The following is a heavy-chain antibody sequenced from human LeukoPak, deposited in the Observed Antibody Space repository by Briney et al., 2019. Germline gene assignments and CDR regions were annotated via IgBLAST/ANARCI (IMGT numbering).Heavy chain of an antibody. CDR2: IYHSGST. D-gene: IGHD3-9*01. CDR3: ARTRLLVTPYYFDY. J-gene: IGHJ4*02. Sequence: KSSETLSLTCAVSGGSISSGGYSWSWIRQPPGKGLEWIGYIYHSGSTYYNPSLKSRVTISVDRSKNQFSLKLSSVTAADTAVYYCARTRLLVTPYYFDYWGQGTLVTVSS. CDR1: GGSISSGGYS. V-gene: IGHV4-30-2*01.